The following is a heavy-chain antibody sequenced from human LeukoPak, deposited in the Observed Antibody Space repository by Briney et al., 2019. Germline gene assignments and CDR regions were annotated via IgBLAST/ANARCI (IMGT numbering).Heavy chain of an antibody. V-gene: IGHV4-34*01. Sequence: SETLSLTCAVYGGSFSGYYWSWLRQPPGKGREWLGEINHSGSTNYNPSLKSRVTISVDTSKNQFSLKLSSVTAADTAVYYCATARAGAAFRWFDPWGQGTLVTVSS. CDR3: ATARAGAAFRWFDP. CDR1: GGSFSGYY. J-gene: IGHJ5*02. D-gene: IGHD6-19*01. CDR2: INHSGST.